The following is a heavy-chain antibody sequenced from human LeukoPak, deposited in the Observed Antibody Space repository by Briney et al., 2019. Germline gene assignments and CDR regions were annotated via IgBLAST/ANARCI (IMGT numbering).Heavy chain of an antibody. CDR3: ARDRYGYCSSTSCPYFDL. V-gene: IGHV1-69*13. CDR1: GGTFISYA. J-gene: IGHJ2*01. Sequence: SVKVSCKASGGTFISYAISGVRQAPGEGGEWRGGSIPIFGTAKYAQKFQGRVTITAEEYTRTAYMELSSLTSEDTAVYYCARDRYGYCSSTSCPYFDLWGRGTLVTVSS. CDR2: SIPIFGTA. D-gene: IGHD2-2*01.